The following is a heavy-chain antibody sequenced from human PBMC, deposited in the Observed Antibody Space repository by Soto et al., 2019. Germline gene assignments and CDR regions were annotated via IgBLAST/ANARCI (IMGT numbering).Heavy chain of an antibody. J-gene: IGHJ4*02. V-gene: IGHV4-59*08. CDR1: GGSISSYY. Sequence: SETLSLTCTVSGGSISSYYWSWIRHPPGKGLEWIGYIYDSGSTNYNPSLKSRVTISVDTSKNQFSLNLSFVTAADTAVYYCATMGTPATGLYYFDYWGQGTLVTVSS. CDR2: IYDSGST. D-gene: IGHD5-18*01. CDR3: ATMGTPATGLYYFDY.